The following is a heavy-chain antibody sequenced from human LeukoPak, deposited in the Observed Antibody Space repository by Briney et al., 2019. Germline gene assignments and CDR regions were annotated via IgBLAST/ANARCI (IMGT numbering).Heavy chain of an antibody. J-gene: IGHJ2*01. V-gene: IGHV4-30-2*01. CDR2: IYHSGSS. CDR3: ARFRVDTYWYFDL. Sequence: SETLSLTCTVSGGSISSGGYYWSWIRQPPGKGLEWIGYIYHSGSSYYNPSLKSRVTISVDRSKNQFSLKLSSVTAADTAVYYCARFRVDTYWYFDLWGRGTLVTVSS. D-gene: IGHD5-18*01. CDR1: GGSISSGGYY.